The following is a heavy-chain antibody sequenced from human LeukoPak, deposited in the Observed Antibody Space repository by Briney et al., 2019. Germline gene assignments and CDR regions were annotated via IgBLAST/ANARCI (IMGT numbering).Heavy chain of an antibody. V-gene: IGHV3-48*04. J-gene: IGHJ4*02. Sequence: GGSLRLSCAASGFTFSSYSMNWVRQAPGKGLEWVSYISSSGSTIYYADSVKGRFTISRDNAKNSLYLQMNSLRAEDTAVYYCARDFNWRADYWGQGTLVTVSS. D-gene: IGHD1-1*01. CDR2: ISSSGSTI. CDR3: ARDFNWRADY. CDR1: GFTFSSYS.